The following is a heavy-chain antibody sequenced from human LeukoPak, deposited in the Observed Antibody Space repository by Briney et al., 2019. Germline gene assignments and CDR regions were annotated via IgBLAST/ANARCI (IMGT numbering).Heavy chain of an antibody. D-gene: IGHD3-10*01. CDR1: GCTFDEHG. J-gene: IGHJ4*01. V-gene: IGHV3-20*04. CDR2: INLSRGRT. Sequence: GGSLRLSCXXSGCTFDEHGMSWGRQAPGKGLEGVSGINLSRGRTGYADPFTRRLPISRPHANNSLYLPMDSLSAADTALYYCARAPITTPFYFHYWGQGTTLTVPS. CDR3: ARAPITTPFYFHY.